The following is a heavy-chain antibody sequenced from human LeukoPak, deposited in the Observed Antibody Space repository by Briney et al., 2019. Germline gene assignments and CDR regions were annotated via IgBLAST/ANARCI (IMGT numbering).Heavy chain of an antibody. CDR2: ISAYNGNT. CDR1: GYTCTSYG. Sequence: ASVKVSCKASGYTCTSYGISWVRQAPGQGLEWMGWISAYNGNTNYAQKLQGRVTMTTDTSTSTAYMELRSLRSDDTAVYYCARDRYCSGGSCYSFTSNGWFDPWGQGTLVTVSS. V-gene: IGHV1-18*01. J-gene: IGHJ5*02. D-gene: IGHD2-15*01. CDR3: ARDRYCSGGSCYSFTSNGWFDP.